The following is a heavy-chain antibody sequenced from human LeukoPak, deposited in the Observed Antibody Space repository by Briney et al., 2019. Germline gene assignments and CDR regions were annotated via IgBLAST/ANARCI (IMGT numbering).Heavy chain of an antibody. CDR1: GYSFTDYY. J-gene: IGHJ4*02. V-gene: IGHV1-2*02. CDR2: INPNSGDT. D-gene: IGHD6-19*01. CDR3: ARGEQWLARY. Sequence: ASVKVSCKASGYSFTDYYIHWVRQAPGQGLEWMGWINPNSGDTNYALNLHGRVTMTRDWSINTAYLEVSSLKSDDTVVFYCARGEQWLARYWGQGTLVTVSS.